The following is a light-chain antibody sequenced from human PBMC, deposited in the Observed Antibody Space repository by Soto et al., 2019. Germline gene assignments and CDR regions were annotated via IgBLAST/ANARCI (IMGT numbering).Light chain of an antibody. Sequence: QSVLTQPASVSGSPGQSITISCTGTSSDVGYYNYVSWFQQYPGKAPKLLISEVSNRPSGVSNRFSGSKSGNTASLTISGLQAEDEADYYCSSYTTSSTYVFGTGTKLTVL. V-gene: IGLV2-14*03. CDR1: SSDVGYYNY. J-gene: IGLJ1*01. CDR3: SSYTTSSTYV. CDR2: EVS.